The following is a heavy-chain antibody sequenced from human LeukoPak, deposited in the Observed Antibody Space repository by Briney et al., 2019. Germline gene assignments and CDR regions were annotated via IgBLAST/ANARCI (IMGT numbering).Heavy chain of an antibody. V-gene: IGHV4-31*03. CDR3: ARDKQPGDY. D-gene: IGHD5-18*01. CDR2: IYYSGST. J-gene: IGHJ4*02. Sequence: SETLSLTCTVSGGSISSGGNYRSWIRQHPGKGLEWIGYIYYSGSTFYNPSLQSRVTISVDTSKNQFSLKLSSVTAADTAVYYCARDKQPGDYWGQGTLVTVSS. CDR1: GGSISSGGNY.